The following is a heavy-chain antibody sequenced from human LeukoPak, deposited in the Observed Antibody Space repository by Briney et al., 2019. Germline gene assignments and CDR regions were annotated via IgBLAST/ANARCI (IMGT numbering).Heavy chain of an antibody. Sequence: GGSLRLSCAASGFIFSSYSMNWVRQAPGKGLEWVSSISHSSVKVYYADSVKGRFTMSRDNSKNTLYLQMNSLRAEDAAVYFCAKAPVTSCRGAYCYPFDSWGQGTLVTVSS. V-gene: IGHV3-21*04. CDR2: ISHSSVKV. D-gene: IGHD2-21*01. CDR3: AKAPVTSCRGAYCYPFDS. J-gene: IGHJ4*02. CDR1: GFIFSSYS.